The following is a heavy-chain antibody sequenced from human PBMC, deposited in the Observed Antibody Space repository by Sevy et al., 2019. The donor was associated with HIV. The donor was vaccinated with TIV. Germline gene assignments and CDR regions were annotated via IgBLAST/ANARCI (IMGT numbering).Heavy chain of an antibody. Sequence: SETLSLTCTVSGVSISSGGYSWTYIRQHPGKGLEWIGNIYYSGITHYNPSLESRVSISVDTSKNQFSLNLRSVTAADTAVYYCARTITKTGWFDPWGQGTLVTVSS. D-gene: IGHD1-1*01. V-gene: IGHV4-31*03. CDR1: GVSISSGGYS. J-gene: IGHJ5*02. CDR2: IYYSGIT. CDR3: ARTITKTGWFDP.